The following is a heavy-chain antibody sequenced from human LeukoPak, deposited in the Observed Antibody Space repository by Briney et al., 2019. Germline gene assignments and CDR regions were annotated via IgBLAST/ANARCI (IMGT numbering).Heavy chain of an antibody. Sequence: PGGSLRLSYAASGFTFNSYGMSWVRQAPGKGLEWVSSISGSGDSTYYPDSVKGRFTISRDNSKNTLYLQMNSLRAEDTAVYYCAKTAGIAAAADFDYWGQGTLVTVSS. CDR2: ISGSGDST. V-gene: IGHV3-23*01. J-gene: IGHJ4*02. CDR1: GFTFNSYG. CDR3: AKTAGIAAAADFDY. D-gene: IGHD6-13*01.